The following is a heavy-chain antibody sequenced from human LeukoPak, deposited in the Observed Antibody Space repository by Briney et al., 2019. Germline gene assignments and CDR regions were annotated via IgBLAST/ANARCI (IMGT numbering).Heavy chain of an antibody. D-gene: IGHD6-19*01. Sequence: SETLSLTCTVSGGSISTYYWSWIRQPPGKGLEWIGYIYYSGNTNYNPSLKSRVTISVDTSKNQFSLKLSSVTAADTAVDYCARVFRGGGGGWPDYWGQGTLVTVSS. J-gene: IGHJ4*02. V-gene: IGHV4-59*01. CDR3: ARVFRGGGGGWPDY. CDR2: IYYSGNT. CDR1: GGSISTYY.